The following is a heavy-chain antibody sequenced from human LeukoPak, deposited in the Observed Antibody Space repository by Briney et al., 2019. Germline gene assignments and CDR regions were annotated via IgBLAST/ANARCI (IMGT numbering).Heavy chain of an antibody. CDR1: GFTFSSYA. J-gene: IGHJ4*02. CDR2: ISGSGGST. Sequence: GGSLRLSCAASGFTFSSYAMSWVRQAPGKGLEWVSAISGSGGSTYYADSVKGRFTISRDNSKNTLYLQMNSLRAEDTAVYYCAKDSGDHYDFWSGYYPGYWGQGTLVTVSS. D-gene: IGHD3-3*01. V-gene: IGHV3-23*01. CDR3: AKDSGDHYDFWSGYYPGY.